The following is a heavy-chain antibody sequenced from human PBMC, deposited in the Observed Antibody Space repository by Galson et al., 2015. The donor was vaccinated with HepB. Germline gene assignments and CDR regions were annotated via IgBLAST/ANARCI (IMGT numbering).Heavy chain of an antibody. V-gene: IGHV3-48*02. CDR2: ISSSGTTI. Sequence: SLRLSCAASGFTFSSHSMNWVRQAPGKGLEWVSYISSSGTTIYYADSVKGRFTISRDNAKNSLYLQMNSLGDEDTAVYYCARDPSPTTDAWYYFDYWGQGTLVTVSP. J-gene: IGHJ4*02. D-gene: IGHD1-1*01. CDR1: GFTFSSHS. CDR3: ARDPSPTTDAWYYFDY.